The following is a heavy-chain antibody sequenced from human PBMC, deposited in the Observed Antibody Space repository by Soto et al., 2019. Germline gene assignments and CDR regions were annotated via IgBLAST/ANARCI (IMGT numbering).Heavy chain of an antibody. CDR2: IYPGDSDT. Sequence: GASLKISCMGSGYTFTNYWIGWVRQMPGKGPEWMGIIYPGDSDTKYNPSFQGQVTISADKSITTTYLQWSSLKASDTAIYYCAASIFYYGMDVWGQGTTVTVSS. CDR3: AASIFYYGMDV. J-gene: IGHJ6*02. V-gene: IGHV5-51*01. CDR1: GYTFTNYW.